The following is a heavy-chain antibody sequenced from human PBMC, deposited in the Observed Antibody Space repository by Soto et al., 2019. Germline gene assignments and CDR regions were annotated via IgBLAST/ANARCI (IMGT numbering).Heavy chain of an antibody. Sequence: EVQLLESGGGLVQPGVSLRLSCAASGFTFSSYAMSWVRQAPGKGLEWVSAISNSGGSTHYAGSVKGRFTSSTDSSKNTLYLQMNSHSAEDTAVYYCATTSSCTSSMGRYFDYWGQGALVTVSS. CDR3: ATTSSCTSSMGRYFDY. CDR1: GFTFSSYA. CDR2: ISNSGGST. D-gene: IGHD2-2*01. V-gene: IGHV3-23*01. J-gene: IGHJ4*02.